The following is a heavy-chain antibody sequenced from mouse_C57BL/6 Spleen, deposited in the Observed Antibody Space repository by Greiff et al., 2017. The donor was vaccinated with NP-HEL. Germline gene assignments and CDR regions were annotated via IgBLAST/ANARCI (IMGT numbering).Heavy chain of an antibody. Sequence: QVQLQQSGAELARPGASVKMSCKASGYTFTSYTMHWVKQRPGQGLEWIGYINPSSGYTKYNQKFKDKATLTADKSSSTAYLQLSRLTSEDSAVYYCARLDSSGSPFAYWGQGTLVTVSA. D-gene: IGHD3-2*02. J-gene: IGHJ3*01. CDR3: ARLDSSGSPFAY. CDR2: INPSSGYT. V-gene: IGHV1-4*01. CDR1: GYTFTSYT.